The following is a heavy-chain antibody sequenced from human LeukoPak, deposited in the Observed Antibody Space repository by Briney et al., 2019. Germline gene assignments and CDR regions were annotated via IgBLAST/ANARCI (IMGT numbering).Heavy chain of an antibody. CDR1: GGSISSYY. Sequence: KPSETLSLTCTVSGGSISSYYWSWLRQPPGKGLEWIGDIYYSGSTNYNASLKSRVTISVDTSKNQFSLKLGSVTAADTAVYYCARANVNTSMTDAFDIWGQGTRVTVSS. D-gene: IGHD5-18*01. V-gene: IGHV4-59*01. CDR2: IYYSGST. CDR3: ARANVNTSMTDAFDI. J-gene: IGHJ3*02.